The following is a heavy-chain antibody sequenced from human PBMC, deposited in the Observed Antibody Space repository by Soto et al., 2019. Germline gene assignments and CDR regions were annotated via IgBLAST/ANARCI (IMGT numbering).Heavy chain of an antibody. Sequence: QVQLVQSGAEVKKPGSSVKVSCKASGGTFSSYALNWVRQAPGQGLEWMGGIIPFFGTANYAQKFQGRVTITADKSTSTADMELSSLRSEDTAVYYCAKSDDYGPKDAFDIWGQGTMVTVSS. CDR3: AKSDDYGPKDAFDI. V-gene: IGHV1-69*06. CDR2: IIPFFGTA. J-gene: IGHJ3*02. CDR1: GGTFSSYA. D-gene: IGHD4-17*01.